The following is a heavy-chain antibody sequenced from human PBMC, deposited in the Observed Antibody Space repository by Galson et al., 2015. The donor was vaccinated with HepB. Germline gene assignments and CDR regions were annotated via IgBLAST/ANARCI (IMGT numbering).Heavy chain of an antibody. CDR3: TRDHGAVVRGVIRPFDY. D-gene: IGHD3-10*01. Sequence: SVKVSCKASGYTFTNYGISWLRQAPGQGLEWIGWISAYNGNTNYAQNLQGRVTMTTDTPTSTAYMEVRSLRSDDTAVYYCTRDHGAVVRGVIRPFDYWGQGTRVTVSS. V-gene: IGHV1-18*04. J-gene: IGHJ4*02. CDR1: GYTFTNYG. CDR2: ISAYNGNT.